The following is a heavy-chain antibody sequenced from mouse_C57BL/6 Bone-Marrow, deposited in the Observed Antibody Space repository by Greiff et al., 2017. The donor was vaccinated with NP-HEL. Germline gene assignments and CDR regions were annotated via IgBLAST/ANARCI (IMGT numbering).Heavy chain of an antibody. D-gene: IGHD2-5*01. CDR3: ARFYSNYGYAMDY. Sequence: QVHVKQPGAELVMPGASVKLSCKASGYTFTSYWMHWVKQRPGQGLEWIGEIDPSDSYTNYNEKFKGKATFTADTSSNTAYMQLSSLTTEDSAIYYCARFYSNYGYAMDYWGQGTSVTVSS. CDR2: IDPSDSYT. J-gene: IGHJ4*01. V-gene: IGHV1-69*01. CDR1: GYTFTSYW.